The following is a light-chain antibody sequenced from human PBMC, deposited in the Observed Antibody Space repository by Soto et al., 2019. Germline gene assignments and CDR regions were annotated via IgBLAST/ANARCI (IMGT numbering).Light chain of an antibody. J-gene: IGKJ1*01. V-gene: IGKV1-13*02. CDR3: QQFNTYPRT. CDR2: DAT. CDR1: QGISNA. Sequence: IQLTQSPSSLFASVGYRVTISCRASQGISNALAWYQQKPGKGPKLLIHDATGLESGVTTRFSCNGSGTDFTLTISSLQPEDFATYYCQQFNTYPRTFGQGTKVEIK.